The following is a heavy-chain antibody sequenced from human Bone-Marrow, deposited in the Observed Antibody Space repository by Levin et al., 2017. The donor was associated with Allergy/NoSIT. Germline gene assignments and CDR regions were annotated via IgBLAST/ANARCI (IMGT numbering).Heavy chain of an antibody. CDR1: GGSISGYY. J-gene: IGHJ4*02. CDR3: AVGFVVDAAAREEGSEY. CDR2: LYTFAAGGAT. V-gene: IGHV4-4*07. D-gene: IGHD5-18*01. Sequence: PSETLSLTCTVSGGSISGYYWSWIRQPAGKGLEWIGRLYTFAAGGATDYNPSLKSRVTVSVDTATNQVYLKLTSAIVADTAVYYCAVGFVVDAAAREEGSEYWGQGHQVTVSS.